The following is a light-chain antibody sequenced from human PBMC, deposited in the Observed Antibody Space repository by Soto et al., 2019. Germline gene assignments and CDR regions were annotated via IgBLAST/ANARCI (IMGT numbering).Light chain of an antibody. J-gene: IGKJ1*01. V-gene: IGKV3-15*01. CDR1: QSVGSN. Sequence: EIAMTQSPATLSVSPGERATLSCGASQSVGSNLAWYQQKPGQAPRLLIYGASTRATGIPARFSGSGSGTEFTLTISSLQSEDFAVYYCQQYNNWPWTFGQGTKVDIK. CDR2: GAS. CDR3: QQYNNWPWT.